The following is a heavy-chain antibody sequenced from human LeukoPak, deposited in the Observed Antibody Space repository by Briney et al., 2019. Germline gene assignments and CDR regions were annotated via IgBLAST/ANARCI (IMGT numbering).Heavy chain of an antibody. D-gene: IGHD6-13*01. J-gene: IGHJ5*02. CDR2: IYPGDSNT. CDR3: ARQRWPGTAAGHTGWFDP. Sequence: GESLKISCKGSGYSFINYWIGWVRQMPGKGLEWMGIIYPGDSNTRYSPSFQGQVTISADKSISTAYLQWSSLKASDTAMYYCARQRWPGTAAGHTGWFDPWGQGTLVTVSS. CDR1: GYSFINYW. V-gene: IGHV5-51*01.